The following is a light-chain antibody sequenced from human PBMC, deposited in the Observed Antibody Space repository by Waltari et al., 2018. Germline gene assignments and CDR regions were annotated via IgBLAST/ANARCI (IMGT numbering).Light chain of an antibody. J-gene: IGLJ1*01. Sequence: QSVFTQPPSVSATPGQKVTISCSGRSSNIGNEYVYCYQTRPGTAPKLLAYDPYQRPSGIPDRFSGSKSGTSATLGITGLQTGDEAHYYCGAWDPSLTAFVFGTGTEVTVL. CDR1: SSNIGNEY. CDR3: GAWDPSLTAFV. V-gene: IGLV1-51*01. CDR2: DPY.